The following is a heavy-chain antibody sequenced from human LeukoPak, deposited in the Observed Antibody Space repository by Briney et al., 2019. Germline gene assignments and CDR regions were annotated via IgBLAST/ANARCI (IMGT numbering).Heavy chain of an antibody. J-gene: IGHJ6*03. Sequence: GGSLRLSCSASGFTFSSYAMNWVRQAPGKGLEWVSSITTGSTYMYYADSVRGQFTISRDNAKNSLYLQMSSLRADDTAVYYCARVEATTARHYYYYYMDVWGKGTMVTVSS. V-gene: IGHV3-21*01. D-gene: IGHD1-1*01. CDR3: ARVEATTARHYYYYYMDV. CDR1: GFTFSSYA. CDR2: ITTGSTYM.